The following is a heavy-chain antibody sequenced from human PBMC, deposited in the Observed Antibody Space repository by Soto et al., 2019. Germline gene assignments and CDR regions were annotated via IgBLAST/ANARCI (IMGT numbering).Heavy chain of an antibody. J-gene: IGHJ3*02. Sequence: ASVKVSCKVSGYTLTELSMHWVRQAPGKGLEWMGGFDPEDGETIYAQNFQGRVTMTEDTSTDTAYMELSSLRSEDTAVYYCATKGSSSSCYGPRCAFDIWGQGTMVTVSS. V-gene: IGHV1-24*01. CDR2: FDPEDGET. CDR1: GYTLTELS. CDR3: ATKGSSSSCYGPRCAFDI. D-gene: IGHD6-13*01.